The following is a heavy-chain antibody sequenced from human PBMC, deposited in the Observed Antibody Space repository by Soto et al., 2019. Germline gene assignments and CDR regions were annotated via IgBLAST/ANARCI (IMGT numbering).Heavy chain of an antibody. CDR1: GFTFSSYS. J-gene: IGHJ6*02. Sequence: GGSLRLSCAASGFTFSSYSMNWVRQAPGKGLEWVSYISSSSSTIYYADSVKGRFTISRDNAKNSLYLQMNSLKTEDTAVYYCTRSTPPDILTGYSPIRYSYYGMDVWGQGTTVTLSS. CDR2: ISSSSSTI. V-gene: IGHV3-48*01. CDR3: TRSTPPDILTGYSPIRYSYYGMDV. D-gene: IGHD3-9*01.